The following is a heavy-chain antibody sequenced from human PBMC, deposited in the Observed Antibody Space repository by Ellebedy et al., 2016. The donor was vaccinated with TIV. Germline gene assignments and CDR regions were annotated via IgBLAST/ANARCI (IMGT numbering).Heavy chain of an antibody. CDR1: GFTFSSYA. D-gene: IGHD3-16*01. J-gene: IGHJ3*02. CDR2: IFAGGNKI. V-gene: IGHV3-23*01. Sequence: GESLKISCAASGFTFSSYAMAWVRQTPGKGLEWVSAIFAGGNKIYYAESVTGRFTISRDNSKNTLFLQMNCLRAEDTAIYYCAKDQVGGDGRWVFDIWGQGTMVTVSS. CDR3: AKDQVGGDGRWVFDI.